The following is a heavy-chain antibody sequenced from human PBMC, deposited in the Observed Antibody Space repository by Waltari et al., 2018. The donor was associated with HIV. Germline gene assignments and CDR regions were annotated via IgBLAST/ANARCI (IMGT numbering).Heavy chain of an antibody. V-gene: IGHV4-38-2*02. J-gene: IGHJ2*01. Sequence: QVQLQESGPGLVKPSETLSLTCTVSGYSISSGYYWSWIRQPPGKGLEWIGSMYHSGSTYYNPSLKSRVTMSVDTSKNQFSLKLSSVTAADTAVYYCARRSGEYWYFDLWGRGTLVTVSS. D-gene: IGHD7-27*01. CDR2: MYHSGST. CDR3: ARRSGEYWYFDL. CDR1: GYSISSGYY.